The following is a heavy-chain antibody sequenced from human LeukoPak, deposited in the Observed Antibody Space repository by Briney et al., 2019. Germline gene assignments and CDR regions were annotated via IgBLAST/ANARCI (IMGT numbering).Heavy chain of an antibody. CDR1: GFTFSSYW. CDR2: ISGDGRNI. Sequence: GGSLRLSCVASGFTFSSYWMHWVRQDPRKGLVWVSRISGDGRNINYADSVRGRFTISRDNSKNTLYLQMNSLRAEDTAVYYCASGFGYVGYWGQGTLVTVSS. D-gene: IGHD5-12*01. CDR3: ASGFGYVGY. J-gene: IGHJ4*02. V-gene: IGHV3-74*01.